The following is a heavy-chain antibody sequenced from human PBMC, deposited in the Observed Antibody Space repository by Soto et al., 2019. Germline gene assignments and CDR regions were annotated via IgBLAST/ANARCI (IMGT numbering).Heavy chain of an antibody. CDR2: ITSDTKTI. Sequence: EVQLVESGGDLVQRGGSLRLSCVASGFTFSVYSMNWVRQAPGKGLEWFSYITSDTKTIKYADSVKGRFTISRDNGKKSVYLQMNSLRDEDTAVYYCSRSVEGQLDYGGQGTVVTVSS. CDR1: GFTFSVYS. CDR3: SRSVEGQLDY. J-gene: IGHJ4*02. V-gene: IGHV3-48*02. D-gene: IGHD6-19*01.